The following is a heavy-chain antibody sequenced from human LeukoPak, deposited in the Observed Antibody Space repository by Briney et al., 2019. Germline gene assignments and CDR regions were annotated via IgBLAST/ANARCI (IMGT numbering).Heavy chain of an antibody. V-gene: IGHV3-30*18. CDR2: ISYDGSNK. CDR3: AKVGYSSSWSYYYYMDV. D-gene: IGHD6-13*01. CDR1: GFTFSSYG. Sequence: GGSLRLSCAGSGFTFSSYGMHWVRQAPGKGLEWVAVISYDGSNKYYADSVKGRFTISRDNSKNTLYLQMNSLRAEDTAVYYCAKVGYSSSWSYYYYMDVWGKGTTVTVSS. J-gene: IGHJ6*03.